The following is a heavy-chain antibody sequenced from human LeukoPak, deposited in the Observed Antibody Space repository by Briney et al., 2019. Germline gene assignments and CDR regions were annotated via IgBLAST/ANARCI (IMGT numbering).Heavy chain of an antibody. CDR3: ASANYYDDPYWFDP. CDR2: IYYSGST. D-gene: IGHD3-22*01. Sequence: PSETLSLTCTASGGSISSYYWSWIRQPPGKGLEWIGYIYYSGSTNYNPSLKSRVTISVDTSKNQFSLKLSSVTAADTAVCYCASANYYDDPYWFDPWGQGTLVTVSS. CDR1: GGSISSYY. J-gene: IGHJ5*02. V-gene: IGHV4-59*01.